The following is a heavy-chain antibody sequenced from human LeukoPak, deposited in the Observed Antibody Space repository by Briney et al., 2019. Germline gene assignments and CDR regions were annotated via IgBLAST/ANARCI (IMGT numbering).Heavy chain of an antibody. CDR1: GYSFTSYG. CDR3: ARDPNIAAAGSSGWFDP. J-gene: IGHJ5*02. V-gene: IGHV1-18*01. D-gene: IGHD6-13*01. CDR2: ISAYNGNT. Sequence: GESLKISCKGSGYSFTSYGISWVRQAPGQGLEWMGWISAYNGNTNYAQKLQGRVTMTTDTSTSTAYMELRSLRSDDAAVYYCARDPNIAAAGSSGWFDPWGQGTLVTVSS.